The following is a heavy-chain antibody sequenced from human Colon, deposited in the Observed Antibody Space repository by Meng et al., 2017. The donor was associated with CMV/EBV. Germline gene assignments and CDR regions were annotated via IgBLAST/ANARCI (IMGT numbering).Heavy chain of an antibody. D-gene: IGHD2-2*01. CDR1: GGTFSSYA. CDR3: ARDVAMRTRVVPAAMY. J-gene: IGHJ4*02. Sequence: ASVKVSCKASGGTFSSYAISWVRQAPGQGLEWMGWIRTNTNYAQKFQGRVTVTTDTSTSTAYMELRNLTSDDTAVYYCARDVAMRTRVVPAAMYWGQGTLVTVSS. CDR2: IRTNT. V-gene: IGHV1-18*01.